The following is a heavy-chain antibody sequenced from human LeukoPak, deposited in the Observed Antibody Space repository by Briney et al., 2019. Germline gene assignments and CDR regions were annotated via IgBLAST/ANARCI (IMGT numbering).Heavy chain of an antibody. V-gene: IGHV3-13*01. CDR3: ARGRCSGGSCYTFDY. CDR1: GFNFDENA. J-gene: IGHJ4*02. Sequence: GGSLRLSCAASGFNFDENAMHWVRQAPGKGLEWVSAIGTAGGTYYPGSVKGRFTISRENAKNSLYLQMNSLRAGDTAVYYCARGRCSGGSCYTFDYWGQGTLVTVSS. D-gene: IGHD2-15*01. CDR2: IGTAGGT.